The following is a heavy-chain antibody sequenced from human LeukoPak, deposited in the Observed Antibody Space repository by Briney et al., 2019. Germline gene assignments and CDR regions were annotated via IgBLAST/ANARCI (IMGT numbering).Heavy chain of an antibody. CDR1: GFTFSSYA. CDR3: AKCNYYDSSAYPFDY. V-gene: IGHV3-23*01. D-gene: IGHD3-22*01. J-gene: IGHJ4*02. CDR2: ISGSGRST. Sequence: PRGSLRLSYAASGFTFSSYAMSWVRQAPGKGLEWVSGISGSGRSTYYADSVKGRFTISRDNSKNTLYLHVNSLRAEDTAVYYCAKCNYYDSSAYPFDYWGQGTLVTVSS.